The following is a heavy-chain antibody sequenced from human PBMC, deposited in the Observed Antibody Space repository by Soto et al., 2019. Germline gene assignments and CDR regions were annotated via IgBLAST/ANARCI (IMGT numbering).Heavy chain of an antibody. V-gene: IGHV2-5*02. Sequence: QITLKESGPTLVEPTQALTLTCTFSGFSLTTRQVGVGWIRQPPGQALEWLAVIYWDNDKRYSPSLERRLTVTKDTSKNHVVLTMTNMDHMDTATYYCAHLMITYGGVIADDAFDIWGQGTMVTVSS. CDR3: AHLMITYGGVIADDAFDI. J-gene: IGHJ3*02. CDR2: IYWDNDK. D-gene: IGHD3-16*02. CDR1: GFSLTTRQVG.